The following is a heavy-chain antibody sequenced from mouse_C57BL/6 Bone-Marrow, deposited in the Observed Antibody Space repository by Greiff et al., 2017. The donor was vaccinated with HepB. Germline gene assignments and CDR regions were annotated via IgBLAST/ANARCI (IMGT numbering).Heavy chain of an antibody. D-gene: IGHD1-1*01. CDR3: TRDYGSSLHWYFDV. J-gene: IGHJ1*03. CDR2: ISSGGDYI. V-gene: IGHV5-9-1*02. Sequence: EVQRVESGEGLVKPGGSLKLSCAASGFTFSSYAMSWVRQTPEKRLEWVAYISSGGDYIYYADTVKGRFTISRDNARNTLYLQMSSLKSEDTAMYYCTRDYGSSLHWYFDVWGTGTTVTVSS. CDR1: GFTFSSYA.